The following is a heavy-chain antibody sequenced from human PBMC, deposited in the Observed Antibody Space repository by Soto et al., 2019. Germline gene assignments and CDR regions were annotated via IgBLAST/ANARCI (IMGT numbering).Heavy chain of an antibody. Sequence: GASVKVSCKASGYTFTSYAMHWVRQAPGQRLEWMGWINAGNGNTKYSQKFQGRVTITRATSASTAYMELSSLRSEDTAVYYCARGAAAGTGDYWGQGTLVTVSS. J-gene: IGHJ4*02. D-gene: IGHD6-13*01. V-gene: IGHV1-3*01. CDR2: INAGNGNT. CDR3: ARGAAAGTGDY. CDR1: GYTFTSYA.